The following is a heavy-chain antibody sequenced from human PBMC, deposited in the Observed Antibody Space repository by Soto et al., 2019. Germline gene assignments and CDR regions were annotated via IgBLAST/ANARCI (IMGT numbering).Heavy chain of an antibody. CDR2: IDHSGTTI. D-gene: IGHD6-13*01. CDR3: ERYGYSSSWTDAFDI. J-gene: IGHJ3*02. Sequence: GGSLRLSCAASGFIFSNYEMSWVRQAPGKGLEWVSYIDHSGTTIYYADSVKGRFTISRDNAKNSLFLQMNSLRAEDTAVYYCERYGYSSSWTDAFDIWGQGTMVTVSS. V-gene: IGHV3-48*03. CDR1: GFIFSNYE.